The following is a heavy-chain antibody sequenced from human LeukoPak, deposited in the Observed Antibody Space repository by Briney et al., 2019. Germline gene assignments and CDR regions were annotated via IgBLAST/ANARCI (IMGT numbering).Heavy chain of an antibody. CDR2: IIPILGIA. J-gene: IGHJ3*02. V-gene: IGHV1-69*04. D-gene: IGHD4-17*01. Sequence: GASVKVSCKASGGTFSSYTISWVRQAPGQGLEWMGRIIPILGIANYAQKFQRRVTITADKSTSTAYMELSSLRSEDTAVYYCARDSSDYGDPQDAFDIWGRGTMVTVSS. CDR3: ARDSSDYGDPQDAFDI. CDR1: GGTFSSYT.